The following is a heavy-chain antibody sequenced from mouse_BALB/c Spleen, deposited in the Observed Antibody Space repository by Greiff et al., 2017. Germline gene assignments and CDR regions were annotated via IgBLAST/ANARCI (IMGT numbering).Heavy chain of an antibody. CDR1: GFNIKDYY. CDR2: IDPENGDT. D-gene: IGHD3-2*01. Sequence: VQLKESGAELVRSGASVKLSCTASGFNIKDYYMHWVKQRPEQGLEWIGWIDPENGDTEYAPKFQGKATMTADTSSNTAYLQLSSLTSEDTAVYYCTVDSSGLLFAYWGQGTLVTVSA. V-gene: IGHV14-4*02. CDR3: TVDSSGLLFAY. J-gene: IGHJ3*01.